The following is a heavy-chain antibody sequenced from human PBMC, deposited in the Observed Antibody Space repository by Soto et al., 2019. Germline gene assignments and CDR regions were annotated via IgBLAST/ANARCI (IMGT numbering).Heavy chain of an antibody. D-gene: IGHD4-17*01. V-gene: IGHV3-74*01. CDR2: IKSDGSDT. CDR3: VRVAYGDLGG. J-gene: IGHJ4*02. Sequence: VQLVESGGGLVQPGGSLRLSCAASGFTFSSYWMHWVRQAPGKGLVWVSRIKSDGSDTSYADYVKGRFTISRDNAKNTLYLQMSSLRAEDTAVYYCVRVAYGDLGGWGQGTLVTVSS. CDR1: GFTFSSYW.